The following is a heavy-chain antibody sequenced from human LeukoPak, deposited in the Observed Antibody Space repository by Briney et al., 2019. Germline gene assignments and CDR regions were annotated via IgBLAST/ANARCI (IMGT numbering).Heavy chain of an antibody. V-gene: IGHV3-21*01. Sequence: PGGSLRLSCAASGVTFNQDGMHGGREAPGKGREGGSSISSSSIYIYYADAVKGRFTIHRDNTKNSLYLQMNSVRAEERAVYYCARGNWNYGGYFDYWGQGTLVIVSS. CDR3: ARGNWNYGGYFDY. D-gene: IGHD1-7*01. CDR2: ISSSSIYI. J-gene: IGHJ4*02. CDR1: GVTFNQDG.